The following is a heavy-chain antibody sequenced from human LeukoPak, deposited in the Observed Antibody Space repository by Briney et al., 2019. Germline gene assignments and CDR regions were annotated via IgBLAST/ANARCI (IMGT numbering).Heavy chain of an antibody. J-gene: IGHJ6*02. CDR3: SRQRSTSTYYVGLDV. Sequence: SQTLSLTCAISGDTVSSNTAAWSWIRQASSRGLEWLGRTYYRSKWNTDYAASVQNRITINPDTSTNQFSLQLKSATPEDTAVYYCSRQRSTSTYYVGLDVWGQGTTVTVSS. V-gene: IGHV6-1*01. CDR2: TYYRSKWNT. CDR1: GDTVSSNTAA. D-gene: IGHD6-6*01.